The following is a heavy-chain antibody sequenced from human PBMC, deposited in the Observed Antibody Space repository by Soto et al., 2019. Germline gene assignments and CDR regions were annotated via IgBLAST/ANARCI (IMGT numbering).Heavy chain of an antibody. J-gene: IGHJ4*02. D-gene: IGHD2-15*01. CDR2: ITDTGVNT. CDR1: GFTFYTYA. CDR3: AKDTPVVMFLFDS. Sequence: GGSLRLSYTASGFTFYTYAMTWVLQAPGKGLEWVASITDTGVNTYYAGSVKGRFTISRDNSKSTLYLQMNSLRADDSAVYYCAKDTPVVMFLFDSWGRGTLVTVSS. V-gene: IGHV3-23*01.